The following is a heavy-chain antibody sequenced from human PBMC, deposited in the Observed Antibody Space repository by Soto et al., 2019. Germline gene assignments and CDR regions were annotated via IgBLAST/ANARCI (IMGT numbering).Heavy chain of an antibody. CDR3: AKDALAYYDFWS. CDR1: GLTFSSYA. J-gene: IGHJ4*02. D-gene: IGHD3-3*01. Sequence: PGGSLRLSCAVSGLTFSSYAMSWVRQAPGKGLEWVSHISNSGRSTKYADSVKGRFTISRDNSKNTLYLQMNSLRAEDTAIYYCAKDALAYYDFWSWGQGTLVTVSS. CDR2: ISNSGRST. V-gene: IGHV3-23*01.